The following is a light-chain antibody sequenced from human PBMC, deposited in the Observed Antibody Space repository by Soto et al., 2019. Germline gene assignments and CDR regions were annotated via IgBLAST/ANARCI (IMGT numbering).Light chain of an antibody. Sequence: SYVLTQTPSVSVAPGETATITCGGNNSGSKSVHWYQQKPGQAPVRVIYYDSDRPSGIPERFSGSNSGNTAALTISRVEAGDEAAFYCQVWDTSGDPVVFGGGTKLTVL. CDR1: NSGSKS. J-gene: IGLJ2*01. CDR3: QVWDTSGDPVV. V-gene: IGLV3-21*04. CDR2: YDS.